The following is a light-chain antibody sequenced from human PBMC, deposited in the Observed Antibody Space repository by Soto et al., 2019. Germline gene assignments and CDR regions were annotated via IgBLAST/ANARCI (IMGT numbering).Light chain of an antibody. J-gene: IGKJ4*01. CDR3: QKYDNLPSSGVQP. V-gene: IGKV1-33*01. Sequence: DIQMTQSPSSLSASVGDRVTITCQASQDISNYLNWYQQKPGKAPKLLIYDASNLETGVPSRFSGSGFGTHFTCTISSLQSEDIATYNSQKYDNLPSSGVQPFGGRTKVEIK. CDR2: DAS. CDR1: QDISNY.